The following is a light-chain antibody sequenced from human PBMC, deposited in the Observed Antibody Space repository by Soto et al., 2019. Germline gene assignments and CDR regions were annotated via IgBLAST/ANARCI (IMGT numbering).Light chain of an antibody. Sequence: ENVLTQFPGTLSLSPGDRATLSCRASQSLSSDSLAWYQQKPGQAPRLLIYDASYRATGIPDRFSGSGSGTDFTLTISRLEPEDFAVYYCQQYKDWPPLTFGGGTKVDIK. CDR3: QQYKDWPPLT. CDR2: DAS. CDR1: QSLSSDS. J-gene: IGKJ4*01. V-gene: IGKV3D-20*02.